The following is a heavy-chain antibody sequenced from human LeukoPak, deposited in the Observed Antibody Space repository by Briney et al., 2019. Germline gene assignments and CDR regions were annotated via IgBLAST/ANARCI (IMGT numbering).Heavy chain of an antibody. Sequence: ASVKVSCKASGGTFSSYAISWVRQAPGQGLEWMGRIIPIFGTANYAQKFQGRVTITTDESTSTAYMELSSLKSEDTAVYYCARGTPTVTTSRFDPWGQGTLVTVSS. V-gene: IGHV1-69*05. CDR2: IIPIFGTA. D-gene: IGHD4-17*01. CDR1: GGTFSSYA. CDR3: ARGTPTVTTSRFDP. J-gene: IGHJ5*02.